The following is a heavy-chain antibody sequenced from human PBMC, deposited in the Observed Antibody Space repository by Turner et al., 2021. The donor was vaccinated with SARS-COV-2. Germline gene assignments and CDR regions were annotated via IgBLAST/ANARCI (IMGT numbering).Heavy chain of an antibody. J-gene: IGHJ4*02. CDR1: GFTFSSYG. D-gene: IGHD4-4*01. V-gene: IGHV3-30*18. Sequence: QVQLCESGGGVVQPGRSLGLSCAGSGFTFSSYGMHWVGQAPGKGLEWVAVISYDGNNKYYADSVKGRFTISRDNSKNTLYLQMNSLRAEDTAVYYCAKQLGLYSNPMYYFDYWGQGTLVTVSS. CDR3: AKQLGLYSNPMYYFDY. CDR2: ISYDGNNK.